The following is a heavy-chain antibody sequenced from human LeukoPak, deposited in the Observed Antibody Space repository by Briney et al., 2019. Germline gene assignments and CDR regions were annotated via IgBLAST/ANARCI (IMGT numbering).Heavy chain of an antibody. Sequence: PSETLSLTCTVSGGSISSAGYYWSWVRQPRAKGLEWIGYIYYSGSTNYNPSLKSRVTISVDTSKNQFSLKLGSVTAADTAVYYCARMYSGGTLDYWGQGTLVTVSS. CDR1: GGSISSAGYY. D-gene: IGHD2-15*01. CDR3: ARMYSGGTLDY. J-gene: IGHJ4*02. V-gene: IGHV4-61*08. CDR2: IYYSGST.